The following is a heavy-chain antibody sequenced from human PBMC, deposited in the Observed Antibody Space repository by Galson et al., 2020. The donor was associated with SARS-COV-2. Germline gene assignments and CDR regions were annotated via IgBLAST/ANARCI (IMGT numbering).Heavy chain of an antibody. CDR3: AKAMWELVDAFDI. CDR2: ISYDGSNK. V-gene: IGHV3-30*18. CDR1: GFIFSSYG. Sequence: QLGESLKISCAASGFIFSSYGMHWVRQAPVKGLEWVAVISYDGSNKYYADFVKGRFTISRDNSKNTLYLQMNSLRAEDTAVYYCAKAMWELVDAFDIWGQGTMVTVSS. J-gene: IGHJ3*02. D-gene: IGHD1-26*01.